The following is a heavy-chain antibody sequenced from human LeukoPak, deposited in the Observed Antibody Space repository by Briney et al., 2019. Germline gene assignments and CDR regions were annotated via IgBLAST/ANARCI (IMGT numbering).Heavy chain of an antibody. D-gene: IGHD3-10*01. V-gene: IGHV4-61*02. CDR3: ARDGWFGEYYFDY. CDR2: IYTSGST. J-gene: IGHJ4*02. CDR1: GGSISSGSYY. Sequence: SETLSLTRTVSGGSISSGSYYWSWIRQPAGKGLEWVGRIYTSGSTNYNPSLKSRVTISVDTSKNQFSLKLSSVTAADTAVYYCARDGWFGEYYFDYWGQGTLVTVSS.